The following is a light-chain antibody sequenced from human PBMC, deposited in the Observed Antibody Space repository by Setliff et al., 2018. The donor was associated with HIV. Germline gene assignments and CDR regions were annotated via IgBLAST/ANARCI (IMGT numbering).Light chain of an antibody. CDR1: SSDVGSYNR. CDR2: EVN. V-gene: IGLV2-18*02. CDR3: SSYAGSNIYV. J-gene: IGLJ1*01. Sequence: QSVLVQPPSVSGSPGQSVTISCTGTSSDVGSYNRVAWYQQTPGTAPKLMIYEVNQRPSGVPDRFSGSKSGDTASLTVSGLQAEDEADYFCSSYAGSNIYVFGTGTKVTVL.